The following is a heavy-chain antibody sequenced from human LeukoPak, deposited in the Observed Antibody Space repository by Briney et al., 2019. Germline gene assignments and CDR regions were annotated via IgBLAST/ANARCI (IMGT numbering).Heavy chain of an antibody. CDR3: AKAFQLVLDAFDI. V-gene: IGHV3-23*01. CDR2: ISGSGGST. D-gene: IGHD6-13*01. Sequence: PGGSLRLSCAASGFTFSSYGMSWVRQAPGKGLEWVSAISGSGGSTYYADSVKGRFTISRDNSKNTLYLQMNSLRAEDTAVYYCAKAFQLVLDAFDIWGQGTMVTVSS. J-gene: IGHJ3*02. CDR1: GFTFSSYG.